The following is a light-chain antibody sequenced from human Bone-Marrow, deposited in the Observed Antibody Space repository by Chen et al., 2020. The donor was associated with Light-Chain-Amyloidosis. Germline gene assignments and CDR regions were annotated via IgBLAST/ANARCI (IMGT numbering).Light chain of an antibody. CDR2: KVS. J-gene: IGKJ4*01. V-gene: IGKV2-30*01. CDR1: QSLVNSDGNTY. CDR3: LQAIHWPPT. Sequence: DVVMTQSPLSLPVTLGQPASISCRASQSLVNSDGNTYLNWFPQRPGQSPRRLIYKVSNRDSGGPDRFSGSGSGTDFTLTISRVEAEDVGVYYCLQAIHWPPTFGGGSKVEIK.